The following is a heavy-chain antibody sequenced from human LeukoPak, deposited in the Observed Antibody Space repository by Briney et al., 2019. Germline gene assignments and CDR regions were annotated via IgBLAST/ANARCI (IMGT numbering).Heavy chain of an antibody. D-gene: IGHD3-3*01. V-gene: IGHV1-2*06. CDR1: GFTFTGYY. Sequence: ASVTVSCRTSGFTFTGYYVHWVRQAPGQGLEWMGRINPNSGETIYAERFQGRVTMTRDTSISTAYMELSSLRSDDTAVYYCARDLVGGIWSAAFWGQGSLVTVSS. CDR2: INPNSGET. J-gene: IGHJ4*02. CDR3: ARDLVGGIWSAAF.